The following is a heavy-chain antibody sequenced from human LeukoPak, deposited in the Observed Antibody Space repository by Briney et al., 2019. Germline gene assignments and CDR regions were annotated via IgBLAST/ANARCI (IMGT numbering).Heavy chain of an antibody. J-gene: IGHJ3*02. Sequence: GGSLRLSCAASGFTLSSHSMNWVRQAPGKGLEWVSYISRSSSTIHYADSVKGRFTISRDNAKNSLYLQMNSLTAEDTAIYSCARPRLEYCSGGSCFDAFDIWGQGTMVTVSS. CDR1: GFTLSSHS. V-gene: IGHV3-48*01. CDR3: ARPRLEYCSGGSCFDAFDI. D-gene: IGHD2-15*01. CDR2: ISRSSSTI.